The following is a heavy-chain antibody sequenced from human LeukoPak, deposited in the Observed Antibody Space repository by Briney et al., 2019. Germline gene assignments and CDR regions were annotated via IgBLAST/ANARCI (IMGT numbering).Heavy chain of an antibody. CDR3: ARFNYVTKKDAFDL. Sequence: SETLSLTCDVYGGSFSGYYWSWIRQPPGKGLEWIAEINHSGTTEYNPSLKSRITISVDTSKNQFSLKLTSVTAADTALYYCARFNYVTKKDAFDLWGHGTMVTVSS. J-gene: IGHJ3*01. CDR2: INHSGTT. CDR1: GGSFSGYY. V-gene: IGHV4-34*01. D-gene: IGHD2-8*01.